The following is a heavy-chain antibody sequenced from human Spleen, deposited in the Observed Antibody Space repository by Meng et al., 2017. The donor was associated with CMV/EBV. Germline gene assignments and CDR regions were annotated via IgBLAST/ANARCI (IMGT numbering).Heavy chain of an antibody. Sequence: ISGDSVSSNSPAWNWIRQSPSRGLEWLGRTYYRSKWYYDYASSVKSRITVNPDTSKNQFSLQLNSVTPEDTAVYYCARATSSGSHPDYWGQGSLVTVSS. V-gene: IGHV6-1*01. CDR3: ARATSSGSHPDY. CDR2: TYYRSKWYY. J-gene: IGHJ4*02. D-gene: IGHD1-26*01. CDR1: GDSVSSNSPA.